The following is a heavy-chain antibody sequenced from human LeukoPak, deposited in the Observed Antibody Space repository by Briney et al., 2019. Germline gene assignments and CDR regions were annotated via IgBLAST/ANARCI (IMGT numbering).Heavy chain of an antibody. Sequence: GGSLRLSCAASGFTFSSYAMSWVRQAPGKGLEWVSDITGSGGSIYYADSVKGRFTISRDNSKNTLYLQMNSLRAEDTAVYYCAKDVGYHYDTRFPTWGQGTLVTVSS. CDR1: GFTFSSYA. J-gene: IGHJ4*02. CDR2: ITGSGGSI. CDR3: AKDVGYHYDTRFPT. D-gene: IGHD3-22*01. V-gene: IGHV3-23*01.